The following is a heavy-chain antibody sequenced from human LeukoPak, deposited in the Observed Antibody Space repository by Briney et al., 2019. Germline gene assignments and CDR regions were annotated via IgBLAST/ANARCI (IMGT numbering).Heavy chain of an antibody. J-gene: IGHJ6*02. CDR3: ARGGHSSPIYCYGMDV. D-gene: IGHD6-13*01. CDR2: ISYDGSNK. Sequence: HPGGSLRLSCAASGFTFSSYAMHWVRQAPGKGLEWVAVISYDGSNKYYADSVKGRFTISRDNSKNTLYLQMNSLRAEDTAVYYCARGGHSSPIYCYGMDVRGQGTTVTVSS. V-gene: IGHV3-30-3*01. CDR1: GFTFSSYA.